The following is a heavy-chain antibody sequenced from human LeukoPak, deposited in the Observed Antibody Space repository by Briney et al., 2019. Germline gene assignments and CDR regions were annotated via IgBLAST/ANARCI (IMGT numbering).Heavy chain of an antibody. Sequence: GGSLRLSCAASGFTFSSYGMHWVRQAPGKGLEWVGVIWYDGSDKYYADSVKGRFTISRDNSKNTLYLQMNSLRAEDTAVYYCARDPAYCGGDCYSGFDYWGQGTLVTVSS. CDR3: ARDPAYCGGDCYSGFDY. V-gene: IGHV3-33*01. CDR2: IWYDGSDK. D-gene: IGHD2-21*02. CDR1: GFTFSSYG. J-gene: IGHJ4*02.